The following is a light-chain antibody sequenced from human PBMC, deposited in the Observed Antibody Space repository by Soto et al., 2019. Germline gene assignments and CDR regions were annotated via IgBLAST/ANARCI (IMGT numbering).Light chain of an antibody. CDR3: SSYTTSTTLGVV. V-gene: IGLV2-14*01. Sequence: QSALTQPASVSGSPGQSITISCTGTSSDVGCSNYVSWYQQHPGKAPKLMIYEVANRPSGVSNRFSGSKSGNTASLTISGLQPEDEAHYYCSSYTTSTTLGVVFGGGTKLTVL. CDR2: EVA. J-gene: IGLJ2*01. CDR1: SSDVGCSNY.